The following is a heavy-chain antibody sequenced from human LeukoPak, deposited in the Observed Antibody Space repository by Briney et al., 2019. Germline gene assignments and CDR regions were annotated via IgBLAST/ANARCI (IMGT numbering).Heavy chain of an antibody. CDR1: GYTFTAYS. J-gene: IGHJ5*02. Sequence: GASVKVSCKASGYTFTAYSMHWVRQAPGQRLVWVGGINTGNGNTQYSQKFQGRVSITRDTSASTAYMELSSLRSEVAAVYYCASGGGKIVTSTAWFDPWGQGTLVIVSS. CDR3: ASGGGKIVTSTAWFDP. D-gene: IGHD2-21*02. CDR2: INTGNGNT. V-gene: IGHV1-3*04.